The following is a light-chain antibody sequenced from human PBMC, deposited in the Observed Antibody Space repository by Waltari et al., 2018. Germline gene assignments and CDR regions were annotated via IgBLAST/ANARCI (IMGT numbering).Light chain of an antibody. J-gene: IGLJ3*02. Sequence: QSALTQPASVSGSPGQSITISCTGTTSAVGGYTYVSWPQQHPGKAPKLIIFEVSYRPSGVSNRFSGSKSGNTASLTISGLQPDDEADYYCSSYTSTTDLVFGGGTKVTVL. CDR1: TSAVGGYTY. CDR2: EVS. CDR3: SSYTSTTDLV. V-gene: IGLV2-14*01.